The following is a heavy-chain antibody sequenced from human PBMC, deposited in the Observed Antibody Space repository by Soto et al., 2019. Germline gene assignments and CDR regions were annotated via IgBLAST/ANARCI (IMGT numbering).Heavy chain of an antibody. CDR1: GFTFSSYW. J-gene: IGHJ4*02. CDR2: INSDGSST. V-gene: IGHV3-74*01. D-gene: IGHD6-13*01. Sequence: PGGSLRLSCAASGFTFSSYWMHWVRQAPGKGLVWVSRINSDGSSTSYADSVKGRFTISRDNAKNTLYLQMNSLRAEDTAVYYCARESYSGSWCVSSNSFDYWGQGTLVTVSS. CDR3: ARESYSGSWCVSSNSFDY.